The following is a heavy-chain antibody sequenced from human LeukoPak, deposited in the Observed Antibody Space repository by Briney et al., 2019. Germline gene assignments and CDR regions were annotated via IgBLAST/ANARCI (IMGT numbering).Heavy chain of an antibody. CDR1: GGSISSYY. D-gene: IGHD3-9*01. CDR3: ARGAYYDILTGYYGPMDV. V-gene: IGHV4-4*07. J-gene: IGHJ6*03. CDR2: IYTSGST. Sequence: PSETLSLTCTVPGGSISSYYWSWIRQPAGKGLEWVGRIYTSGSTNYNPSLKSRVTMSVDTSKQQFSLKLNSVTAADTAVYYCARGAYYDILTGYYGPMDVWGKGTTVTVSS.